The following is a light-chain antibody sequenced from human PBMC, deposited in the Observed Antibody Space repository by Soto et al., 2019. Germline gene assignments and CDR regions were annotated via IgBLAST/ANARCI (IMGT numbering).Light chain of an antibody. V-gene: IGKV1-5*01. CDR3: QQDKRYPWT. J-gene: IGKJ1*01. Sequence: DIQMTQSPSTLSASVGDRVTITCRASQSISSWLAWYQQKPGKAPKLLIYDASSLESGVPSRFSGSGSGTEFTLTISSLQPDDFATYYCQQDKRYPWTFGQGTKVELK. CDR1: QSISSW. CDR2: DAS.